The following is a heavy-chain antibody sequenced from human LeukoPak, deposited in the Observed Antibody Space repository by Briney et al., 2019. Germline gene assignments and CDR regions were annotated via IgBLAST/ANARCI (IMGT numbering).Heavy chain of an antibody. D-gene: IGHD3-10*01. CDR3: GKGCYYGSGGFDY. Sequence: GGSLRLSCEASGFTFSSYGMHWLRQAPGKGLEWVAFIQFDGSNKYYADSVKGRFTISRDNSKNTLYLQMNSLRAEDTAVYYCGKGCYYGSGGFDYWGQGTLVTVSS. CDR1: GFTFSSYG. J-gene: IGHJ4*02. V-gene: IGHV3-30*02. CDR2: IQFDGSNK.